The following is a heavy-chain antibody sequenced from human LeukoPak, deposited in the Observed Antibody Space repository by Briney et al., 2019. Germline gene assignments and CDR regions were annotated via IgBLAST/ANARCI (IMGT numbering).Heavy chain of an antibody. J-gene: IGHJ6*03. V-gene: IGHV1-18*01. Sequence: GASVKVSCKASGYTFTSYGISWVRQAPGQGLEWMGWISAYNGNTNYAQKLQGRVTMTTDTSTSTAYMELSSLRSEDTAVYYCATSFYSSSWYYYYMDVWGKGTTVTVSS. CDR2: ISAYNGNT. CDR3: ATSFYSSSWYYYYMDV. D-gene: IGHD6-13*01. CDR1: GYTFTSYG.